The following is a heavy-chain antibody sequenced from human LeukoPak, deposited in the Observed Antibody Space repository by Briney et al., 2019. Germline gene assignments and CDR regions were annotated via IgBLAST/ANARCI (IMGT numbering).Heavy chain of an antibody. CDR2: IKEDGSGK. V-gene: IGHV3-7*01. CDR3: VREWHDYGGDSGGY. J-gene: IGHJ4*02. D-gene: IGHD4-23*01. CDR1: GFTFSTYW. Sequence: GGSLRLSCAASGFTFSTYWMSWVRQAPGKELEWVANIKEDGSGKYYVDSVKGRFSVSRDNAKSLLYLQMNSLRGDDTAVYYCVREWHDYGGDSGGYWGQGTLVTVSS.